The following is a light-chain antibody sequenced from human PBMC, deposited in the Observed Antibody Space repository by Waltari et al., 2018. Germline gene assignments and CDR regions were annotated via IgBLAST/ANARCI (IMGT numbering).Light chain of an antibody. CDR2: CAS. J-gene: IGKJ4*01. CDR3: QQYDISPLT. Sequence: EIVLMHSSGTLSLSPGERATLSCSASQTVRTTYLAWYQQKPGQAPTLLIYCASSRATGIPDRFSGSGSGTDFSLTISSLEPEDFAVYYCQQYDISPLTFGGGTRVEIK. CDR1: QTVRTTY. V-gene: IGKV3-20*01.